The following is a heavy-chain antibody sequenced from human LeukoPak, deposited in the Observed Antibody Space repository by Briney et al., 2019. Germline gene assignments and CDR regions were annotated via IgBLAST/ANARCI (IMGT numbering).Heavy chain of an antibody. Sequence: ASVKVSCKASGGTLSSYAISWVRQAPGQGLEWMGGIIPIFGTANYAQKFQGRVTITTDESTSTAYMELSSLRSEDTAVYYCATPSSGSYYFDYWGQGTLVTVSS. CDR1: GGTLSSYA. J-gene: IGHJ4*02. D-gene: IGHD6-19*01. CDR3: ATPSSGSYYFDY. V-gene: IGHV1-69*05. CDR2: IIPIFGTA.